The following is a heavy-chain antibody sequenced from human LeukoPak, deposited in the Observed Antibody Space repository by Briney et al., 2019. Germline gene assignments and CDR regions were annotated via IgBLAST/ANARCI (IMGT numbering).Heavy chain of an antibody. V-gene: IGHV1-69*13. CDR2: IIPIFGTA. D-gene: IGHD3-16*01. J-gene: IGHJ4*02. Sequence: SVKVSCKASGGTFSSYAISWVRQVPGQGLEWMGGIIPIFGTANYAQKFQGRVTITADESTSTAYMELSSLRSEDTAVYYCARTYYDYVWGSLGYWGQGTLVTVSS. CDR3: ARTYYDYVWGSLGY. CDR1: GGTFSSYA.